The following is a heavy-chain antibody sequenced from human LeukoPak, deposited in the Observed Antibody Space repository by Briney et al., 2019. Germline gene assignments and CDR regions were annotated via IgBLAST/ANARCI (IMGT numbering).Heavy chain of an antibody. CDR2: ISVYKGNT. Sequence: ASVTVSLTCAGYTFTISSISGVWLRQGPGQERVGWISVYKGNTNYAQKLQGRVTMTTDTSTRTAYMELRSLRSDDTAVYYRATSAHDYGDYVSRGAFDIWGERTMVTVSS. J-gene: IGHJ3*02. D-gene: IGHD4-17*01. CDR3: ATSAHDYGDYVSRGAFDI. CDR1: GYTFTISS. V-gene: IGHV1-18*01.